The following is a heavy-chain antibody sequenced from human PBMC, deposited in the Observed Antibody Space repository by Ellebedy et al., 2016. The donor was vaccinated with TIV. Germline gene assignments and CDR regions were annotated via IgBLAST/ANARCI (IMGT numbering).Heavy chain of an antibody. V-gene: IGHV3-23*01. CDR2: ISGSGDTT. D-gene: IGHD6-19*01. Sequence: GESLKLSCAASGFTFSSYAMNWVRQAPGKGLEWVSAISGSGDTTYYADSVKGRFTISRDNSQDTVHLQMNSLRAEDTAVYYCTKRGVGWAAFDIWGPGTMVTVSS. CDR3: TKRGVGWAAFDI. J-gene: IGHJ3*02. CDR1: GFTFSSYA.